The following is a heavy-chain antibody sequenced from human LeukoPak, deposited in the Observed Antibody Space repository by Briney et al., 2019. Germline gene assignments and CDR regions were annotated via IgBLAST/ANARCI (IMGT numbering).Heavy chain of an antibody. CDR2: ISGSGGST. D-gene: IGHD6-19*01. Sequence: PGGSLRLSCAASGFTFSSYAMSWVRQAPGKGLEWVSAISGSGGSTYHADSVKGRFTISRDNSKNTLYLQMNSLRAEDTAVYYCAKDQLQWLDLLYYFDYWGQGTLVTVSS. V-gene: IGHV3-23*01. CDR1: GFTFSSYA. CDR3: AKDQLQWLDLLYYFDY. J-gene: IGHJ4*02.